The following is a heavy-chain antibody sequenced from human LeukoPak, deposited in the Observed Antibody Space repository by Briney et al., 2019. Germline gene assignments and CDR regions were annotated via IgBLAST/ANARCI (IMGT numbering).Heavy chain of an antibody. CDR1: GFTFSSYS. D-gene: IGHD2-15*01. Sequence: KAGGSLRLSCAASGFTFSSYSMNWVRQAPGKGLEWVSSISSSSSYIYYADSVKGRFTISRDNAKNSLYLQMNSLRAEDTAVYYCARGKGWWPTYYFDYWGQGTLVTVSS. J-gene: IGHJ4*02. V-gene: IGHV3-21*01. CDR3: ARGKGWWPTYYFDY. CDR2: ISSSSSYI.